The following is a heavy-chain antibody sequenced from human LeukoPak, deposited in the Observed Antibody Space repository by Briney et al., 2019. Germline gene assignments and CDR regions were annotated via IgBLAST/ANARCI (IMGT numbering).Heavy chain of an antibody. CDR1: GGSISSSSYY. J-gene: IGHJ4*02. V-gene: IGHV4-39*07. CDR3: ARDSWGGYVDY. D-gene: IGHD2-21*01. Sequence: SETLSLTCTVSGGSISSSSYYWGWIRQPPGKGLEWIGRIYTSGSTNYNPSLKSRVTMSVDTSKNQFSLKLSSVTAADTAVYYCARDSWGGYVDYWGQGTLVTVSS. CDR2: IYTSGST.